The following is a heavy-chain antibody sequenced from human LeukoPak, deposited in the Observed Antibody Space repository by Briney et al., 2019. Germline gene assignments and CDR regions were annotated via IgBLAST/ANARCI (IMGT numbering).Heavy chain of an antibody. V-gene: IGHV3-73*01. CDR3: ARDSSSEGPLEY. Sequence: GGSLRLSCAASGFTFSASAVHWVRQASGKGLEGLGRIRSKTNNYATAYADSLKGRFTVSRDDSKNTAYLQMNSLKTEDSAVYFCARDSSSEGPLEYWGQGTRVTVSS. CDR2: IRSKTNNYAT. D-gene: IGHD3-22*01. J-gene: IGHJ4*02. CDR1: GFTFSASA.